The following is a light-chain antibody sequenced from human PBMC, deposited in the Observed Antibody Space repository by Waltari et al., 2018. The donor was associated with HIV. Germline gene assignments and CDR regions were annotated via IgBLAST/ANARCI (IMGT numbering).Light chain of an antibody. Sequence: IQMTQSPSNLSASVGETVILTCRARQDIDKWLAWYHQKPGRAPKLLISMTSVLESGVPSRFRGSGSGTTFTLTITGLQPDDIGTYFCQQYSTHYAFGQGTRVE. J-gene: IGKJ2*01. V-gene: IGKV1-5*03. CDR3: QQYSTHYA. CDR2: MTS. CDR1: QDIDKW.